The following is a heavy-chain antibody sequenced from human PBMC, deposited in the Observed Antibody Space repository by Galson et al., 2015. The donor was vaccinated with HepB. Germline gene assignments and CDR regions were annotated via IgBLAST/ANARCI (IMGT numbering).Heavy chain of an antibody. CDR3: AKDLNRGGYSSSHLRD. CDR2: ISGSGGST. Sequence: SLRLSCAASGFTFSRYAMSWVRQAPGKGLEWVSAISGSGGSTYYADSVKGRFTISRDNSKNTLYLQMNSLRAEDTAVYYCAKDLNRGGYSSSHLRDWGQGTLVTVSS. J-gene: IGHJ4*02. CDR1: GFTFSRYA. D-gene: IGHD6-19*01. V-gene: IGHV3-23*01.